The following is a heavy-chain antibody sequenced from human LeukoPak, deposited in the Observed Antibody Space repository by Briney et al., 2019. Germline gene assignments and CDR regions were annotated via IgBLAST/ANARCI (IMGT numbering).Heavy chain of an antibody. CDR2: IYYSGST. V-gene: IGHV4-59*11. J-gene: IGHJ4*02. CDR1: GGSISSHY. D-gene: IGHD5-12*01. CDR3: ARVGYSGYDYDY. Sequence: PSETLSLTSTVSGGSISSHYWSWIRQPPGKGLEWIGYIYYSGSTNYNPSLKSRVIISVDTSKNQFSLKLSSVTAADTAVYYCARVGYSGYDYDYWGQGTLVTVSS.